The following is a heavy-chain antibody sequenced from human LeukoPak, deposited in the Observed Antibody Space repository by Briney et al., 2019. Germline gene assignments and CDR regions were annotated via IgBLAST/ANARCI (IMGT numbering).Heavy chain of an antibody. CDR2: IIDSGNSL. V-gene: IGHV3-23*01. CDR3: AKDPIFSGSYGVFDS. Sequence: GGSLRLSCAASGFTFSSCAMSWVRQAPGKGLEWVSTIIDSGNSLYYADSVEGRFTISRDNSKNTLYLQMNSLRAGDTAVYYCAKDPIFSGSYGVFDSWGQGTLVTVSS. J-gene: IGHJ4*02. CDR1: GFTFSSCA. D-gene: IGHD1-26*01.